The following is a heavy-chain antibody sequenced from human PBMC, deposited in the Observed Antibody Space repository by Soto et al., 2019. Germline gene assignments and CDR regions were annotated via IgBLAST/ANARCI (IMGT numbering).Heavy chain of an antibody. Sequence: EVQLLESGGGLVQPGGSLRLSCAASGFTFNNFAMNWVRQAPGKGLQWVSTISGSAASTFYADSVKGRFTISRDNLKNTLFLQMKSMRVFDTTIYYCAKDRRYYVSGYDLSGFDIWGRGTMVTVSS. D-gene: IGHD3-10*01. V-gene: IGHV3-23*01. J-gene: IGHJ3*02. CDR2: ISGSAAST. CDR1: GFTFNNFA. CDR3: AKDRRYYVSGYDLSGFDI.